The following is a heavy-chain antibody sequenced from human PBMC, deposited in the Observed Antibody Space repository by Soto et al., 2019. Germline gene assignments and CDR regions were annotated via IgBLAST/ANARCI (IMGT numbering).Heavy chain of an antibody. CDR3: AGDYDYGDSDAFDI. CDR1: GFTFSSYG. D-gene: IGHD4-17*01. J-gene: IGHJ3*02. CDR2: IWYDGSNK. V-gene: IGHV3-33*01. Sequence: GGSLRLSCAASGFTFSSYGMHWVRQAPGKGLEWVAVIWYDGSNKYYADSVKGRFTISRDNSKNTLYLQMNSLRAEDTAVYYCAGDYDYGDSDAFDIWGQGTMVTVSS.